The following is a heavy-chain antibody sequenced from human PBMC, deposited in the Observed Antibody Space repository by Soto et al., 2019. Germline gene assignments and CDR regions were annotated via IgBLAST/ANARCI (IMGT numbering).Heavy chain of an antibody. CDR1: GFTFSDYY. V-gene: IGHV3-11*01. Sequence: GGSLRLSCAASGFTFSDYYMSWIRQAPGKGLEWVLYISSSGSTIYYADSVKGRFTISRDNAKNSLYLQMNSLRAEDTAVYYCARDRFGEFITYDAFDIWGQGTMVTVSS. D-gene: IGHD3-10*01. CDR3: ARDRFGEFITYDAFDI. J-gene: IGHJ3*02. CDR2: ISSSGSTI.